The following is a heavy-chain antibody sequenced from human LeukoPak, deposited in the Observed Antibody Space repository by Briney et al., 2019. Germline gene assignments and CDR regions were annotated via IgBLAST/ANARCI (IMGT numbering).Heavy chain of an antibody. CDR3: ARKDRGCYRHGTFDY. V-gene: IGHV4-34*01. Sequence: PSETLSLTCAVYGGSFSGYYWSWIRQPPGKGLEWIGEINHSGSTNYNPSLESRVTISVDTSKNQFSLKLSSVTAADTAVYYCARKDRGCYRHGTFDYWGQGTLVTVSS. D-gene: IGHD3-22*01. CDR2: INHSGST. CDR1: GGSFSGYY. J-gene: IGHJ4*02.